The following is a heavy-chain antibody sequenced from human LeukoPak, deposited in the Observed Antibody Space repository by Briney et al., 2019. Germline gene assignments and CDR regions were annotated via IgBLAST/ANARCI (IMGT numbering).Heavy chain of an antibody. CDR3: ARDFSYYYDSSGYLLDY. CDR1: GGTFSSYA. CDR2: ITPIFGTA. Sequence: SVKVSCKASGGTFSSYAISWVRQAPGQGFVWMGGITPIFGTANYAQKFQGRITITADESTSTAYMELSSLRSEDTAVYYCARDFSYYYDSSGYLLDYWGQGTLVTVSS. D-gene: IGHD3-22*01. J-gene: IGHJ4*02. V-gene: IGHV1-69*13.